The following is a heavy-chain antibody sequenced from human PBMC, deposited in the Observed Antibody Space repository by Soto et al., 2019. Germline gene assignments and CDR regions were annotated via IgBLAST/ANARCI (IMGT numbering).Heavy chain of an antibody. CDR1: GFTFSSYA. CDR2: ISYDVNNK. J-gene: IGHJ4*02. V-gene: IGHV3-30-3*01. Sequence: QVQLVESGGGVVQPGRSLRLSCAASGFTFSSYAMHWVRQAPGKGLEWVAVISYDVNNKYYADSVKGRFTISRDNSKSTLYLQMNSLRPEDTALYFCASARGYSTFQYGFHVDYWGQGSLVTVSS. D-gene: IGHD5-18*01. CDR3: ASARGYSTFQYGFHVDY.